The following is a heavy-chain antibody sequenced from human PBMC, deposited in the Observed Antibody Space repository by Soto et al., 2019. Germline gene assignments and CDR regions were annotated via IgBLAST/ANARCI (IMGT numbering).Heavy chain of an antibody. CDR2: IYYRGST. Sequence: ETLSLTCNVSGGSISGYYWSWIRQSPGKGLEYIGYIYYRGSTNYNSSLKSRVTMSVDTSRNQFSLKMNSVTAADTAVYYCARQQLLPFYYALDVWGQGTTVTVSS. CDR1: GGSISGYY. D-gene: IGHD1-26*01. V-gene: IGHV4-59*01. CDR3: ARQQLLPFYYALDV. J-gene: IGHJ6*02.